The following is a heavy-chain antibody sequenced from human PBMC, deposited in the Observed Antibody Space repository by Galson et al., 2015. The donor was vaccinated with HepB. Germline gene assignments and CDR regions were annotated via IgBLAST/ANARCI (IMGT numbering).Heavy chain of an antibody. D-gene: IGHD4-17*01. CDR1: GGSISSGGYY. CDR3: ARMVYGDAYYFDY. V-gene: IGHV4-31*03. J-gene: IGHJ4*02. Sequence: LSLTCTVSGGSISSGGYYWSWIRQHPGKGLEWIGYIYYSGGTYYNPSLKSRVTISVDTSKNQFSLKLSSVTAADTAVYYCARMVYGDAYYFDYWGQGTLVTVSS. CDR2: IYYSGGT.